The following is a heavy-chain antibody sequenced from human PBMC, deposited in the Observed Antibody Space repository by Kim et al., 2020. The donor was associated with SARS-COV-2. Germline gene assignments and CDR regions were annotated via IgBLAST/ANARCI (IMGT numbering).Heavy chain of an antibody. V-gene: IGHV3-33*01. Sequence: GGSLRLSCAASGFTFSNYGMHWVRQAPGKGLEWVAVIWYDGSNKYYADSVKGRFTISRDNSKNTLYLQMNSLRAEDTAVYYCARGAMGQQRKTPQYYYGMDVWGQGTTVTVSS. D-gene: IGHD6-13*01. J-gene: IGHJ6*02. CDR2: IWYDGSNK. CDR1: GFTFSNYG. CDR3: ARGAMGQQRKTPQYYYGMDV.